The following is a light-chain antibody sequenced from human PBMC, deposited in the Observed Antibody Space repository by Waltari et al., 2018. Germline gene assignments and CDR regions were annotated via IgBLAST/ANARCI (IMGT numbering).Light chain of an antibody. CDR3: QQSKEVPFT. CDR1: QTLTTY. V-gene: IGKV1-39*01. CDR2: DAS. J-gene: IGKJ2*01. Sequence: DIQLTQSPSYLSASVGDRVTITCRASQTLTTYLNWYQQRPGTAPTFLIYDASNLETGVPSRFSGGGSGTDFTLTISGLQPDDFATYYCQQSKEVPFTFGQGTKLEIK.